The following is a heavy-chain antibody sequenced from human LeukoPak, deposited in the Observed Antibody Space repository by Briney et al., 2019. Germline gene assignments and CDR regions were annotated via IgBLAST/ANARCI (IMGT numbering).Heavy chain of an antibody. Sequence: GGSLRLSCAASGFTFSSYALTWVRQAPGKGLEWVSGISASGTYTYYADSVKGRFTISRDNAKNSLYLQMSSLRAEDTAVYYCAKDLGFSSSWYYFDYWGQGTLVTVSS. D-gene: IGHD6-13*01. CDR3: AKDLGFSSSWYYFDY. CDR2: ISASGTYT. CDR1: GFTFSSYA. V-gene: IGHV3-23*01. J-gene: IGHJ4*02.